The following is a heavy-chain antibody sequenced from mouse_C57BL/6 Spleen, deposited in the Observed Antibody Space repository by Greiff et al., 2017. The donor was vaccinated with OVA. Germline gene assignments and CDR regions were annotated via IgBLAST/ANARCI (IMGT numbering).Heavy chain of an antibody. D-gene: IGHD1-1*01. Sequence: QVQLKQSGAELARPGASVKMSCKASGYTFTSYTMHWVKQRPGQGLEWIGYINPSSGYTKYNQKFKDKATLTADKSSSTAYMQLSSLTSEDSAVYYCARKITTVVGDYWGQGTTLTVSS. V-gene: IGHV1-4*01. CDR2: INPSSGYT. CDR3: ARKITTVVGDY. CDR1: GYTFTSYT. J-gene: IGHJ2*01.